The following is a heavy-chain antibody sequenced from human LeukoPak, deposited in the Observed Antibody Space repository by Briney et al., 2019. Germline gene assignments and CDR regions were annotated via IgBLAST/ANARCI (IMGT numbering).Heavy chain of an antibody. CDR3: ARGSYIVVVVAATRRGRGWFDP. V-gene: IGHV4-31*03. Sequence: PSETLSLTCTVSGGSISSGGYYWSWIRQHPGKGLEWIGYIYYSGSTYYNPSLKSRVTISVDTSKNQFSLKLSPVTAADTAVYYCARGSYIVVVVAATRRGRGWFDPWGQGTLVTVSS. D-gene: IGHD2-15*01. CDR1: GGSISSGGYY. CDR2: IYYSGST. J-gene: IGHJ5*02.